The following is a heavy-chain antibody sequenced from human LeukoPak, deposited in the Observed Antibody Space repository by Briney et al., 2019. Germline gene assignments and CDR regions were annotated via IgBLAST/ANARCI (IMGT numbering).Heavy chain of an antibody. Sequence: SGTLSLTCAVSGGSISSNNWWSWVRQPPGKGLEWIGEIYHSGNSNYNPSLKSRVTISVDKSNNQFSLELSSVTAADTAVYYCARDVGARLPGYWGQGTLVTVSS. V-gene: IGHV4-4*02. J-gene: IGHJ4*02. CDR3: ARDVGARLPGY. D-gene: IGHD6-6*01. CDR2: IYHSGNS. CDR1: GGSISSNNW.